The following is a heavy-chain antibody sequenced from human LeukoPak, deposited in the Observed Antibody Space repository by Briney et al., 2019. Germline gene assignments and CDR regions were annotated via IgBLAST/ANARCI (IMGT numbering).Heavy chain of an antibody. J-gene: IGHJ4*02. Sequence: RPGGSLRLSCAASGFGVSVNYMSWVRQAPGKGLEWVSVLYASGTTKYADSVKGRFTISRDTSDNTLNLQMNGLGAEDSAVYYCAAKGNGYTGIYVFAHWGQGTLVTVSA. CDR2: LYASGTT. V-gene: IGHV3-66*01. CDR1: GFGVSVNY. CDR3: AAKGNGYTGIYVFAH. D-gene: IGHD1-26*01.